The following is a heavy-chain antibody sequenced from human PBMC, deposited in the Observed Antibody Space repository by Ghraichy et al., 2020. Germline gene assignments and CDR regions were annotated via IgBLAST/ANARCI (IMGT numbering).Heavy chain of an antibody. CDR2: INPSGGST. V-gene: IGHV1-46*03. Sequence: ASVKVSCKASGYTFTSYYMHWVRQAPGQGLEWMGIINPSGGSTSYAQKFQGRVTMTRDTSTSTVYMELSSLRSEDTAVYYCARDKRLRWLRSGGGFDPWGQGTLVTVSS. D-gene: IGHD4-23*01. J-gene: IGHJ5*02. CDR1: GYTFTSYY. CDR3: ARDKRLRWLRSGGGFDP.